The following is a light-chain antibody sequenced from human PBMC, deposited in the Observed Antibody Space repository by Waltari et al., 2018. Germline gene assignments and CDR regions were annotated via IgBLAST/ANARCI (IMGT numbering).Light chain of an antibody. CDR2: AAS. V-gene: IGKV1-39*01. CDR3: QHYGTLPYT. CDR1: QSISSY. J-gene: IGKJ2*01. Sequence: DIQMTQSPSSLSASVGDRVTITCRASQSISSYLNWYQQKPGKAPKLLIYAASSLQSGVPSRFSGSGSGTDFTLTISRLEPEDFAVYYCQHYGTLPYTFGQGTKLEIK.